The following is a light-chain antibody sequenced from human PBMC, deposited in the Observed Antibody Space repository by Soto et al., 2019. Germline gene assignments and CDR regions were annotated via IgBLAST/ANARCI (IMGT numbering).Light chain of an antibody. J-gene: IGKJ1*01. CDR2: TVS. Sequence: DVVMTQSPPSLPVTLGQPASISCRSSQSVVYSDGNAYLHWFQQRPGQSPRRLIYTVSNRDSGVPDRFSGGGSGTDFTLKISRVEAKDVEIYYCMQDTYWPPTFGQGTKVEI. CDR3: MQDTYWPPT. V-gene: IGKV2-30*01. CDR1: QSVVYSDGNAY.